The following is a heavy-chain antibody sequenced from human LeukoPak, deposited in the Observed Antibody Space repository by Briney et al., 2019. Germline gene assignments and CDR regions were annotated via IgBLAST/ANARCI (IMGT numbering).Heavy chain of an antibody. Sequence: GGSLRLSCAASGFTFSSYAMSWVRQAPGKGLEWVSAISGSGGSTYYADSVKGRFTISRDNSKNTLYVQMNSLRAEDTAVYYCAKVRAAGTEFDYWGQGTLVTVSS. J-gene: IGHJ4*02. CDR3: AKVRAAGTEFDY. V-gene: IGHV3-23*01. CDR1: GFTFSSYA. CDR2: ISGSGGST. D-gene: IGHD6-13*01.